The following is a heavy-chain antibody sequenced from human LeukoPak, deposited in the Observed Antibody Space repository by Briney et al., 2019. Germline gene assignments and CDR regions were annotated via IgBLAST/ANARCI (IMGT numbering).Heavy chain of an antibody. CDR3: ARASSSWYYFDN. Sequence: GGSLRLSCVASGFTFSSHSMNWVRQAPGKGLEWVSFISTSSSYIYYADSVKGRFTISRDNAKKSLYLQMNSLRAEDTAVYYCARASSSWYYFDNRGQGTQVTVSS. CDR2: ISTSSSYI. J-gene: IGHJ4*02. CDR1: GFTFSSHS. D-gene: IGHD6-13*01. V-gene: IGHV3-21*01.